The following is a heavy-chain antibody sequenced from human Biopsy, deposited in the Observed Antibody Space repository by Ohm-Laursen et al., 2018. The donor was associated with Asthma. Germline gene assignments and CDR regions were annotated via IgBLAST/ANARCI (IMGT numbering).Heavy chain of an antibody. J-gene: IGHJ6*02. CDR1: GFSFNSYG. V-gene: IGHV3-30*18. CDR3: AKDVVWFRELGGMDV. D-gene: IGHD3-10*01. CDR2: MSFDGRQT. Sequence: SLRLSCAASGFSFNSYGMHWVRQAPGKGLEWVAVMSFDGRQTYYADSVRGRFTISRDNSKNTLYLQMNSLRAGDTAVYYCAKDVVWFRELGGMDVWGQGTTVTVSS.